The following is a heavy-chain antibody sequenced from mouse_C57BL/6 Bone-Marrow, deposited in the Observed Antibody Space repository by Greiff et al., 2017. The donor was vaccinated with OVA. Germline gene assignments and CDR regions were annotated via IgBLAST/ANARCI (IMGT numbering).Heavy chain of an antibody. CDR1: GYTFTSYW. J-gene: IGHJ1*03. V-gene: IGHV1-64*01. Sequence: VQLQQPGAELVKPGASVKLSCKASGYTFTSYWMHWVKQRPGQGLEWIGMIHPNSGSTNYNEKFKSKATLTVDKSSSTAYMQLSGLTSEDSAVYYCARYYGSSYGYFDVWGTGTTVTVSS. D-gene: IGHD1-1*01. CDR2: IHPNSGST. CDR3: ARYYGSSYGYFDV.